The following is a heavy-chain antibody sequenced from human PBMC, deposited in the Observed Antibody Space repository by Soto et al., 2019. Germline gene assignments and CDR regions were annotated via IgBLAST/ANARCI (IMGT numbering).Heavy chain of an antibody. CDR1: GYSFTNYW. CDR2: IYPGDSDT. D-gene: IGHD6-13*01. J-gene: IGHJ6*02. Sequence: PGVPMKISCKGSGYSFTNYWIGWVSQMPGKGLEWMGIIYPGDSDTRYSPSFQGQVTISADRSINTAYLQWSSLKASDTAMYYCAREITDGIGYGMDVWGQGTTVTVSS. V-gene: IGHV5-51*01. CDR3: AREITDGIGYGMDV.